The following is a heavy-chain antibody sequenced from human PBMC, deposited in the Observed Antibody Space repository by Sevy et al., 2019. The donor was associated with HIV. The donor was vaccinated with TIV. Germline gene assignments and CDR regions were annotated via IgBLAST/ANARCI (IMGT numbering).Heavy chain of an antibody. CDR1: GYIFTIYG. CDR3: ARDRDYDYIWGTFTYHDF. V-gene: IGHV1-18*01. D-gene: IGHD3-16*01. Sequence: ASVKVSCKASGYIFTIYGISWVRQAPGRGLEWVGWISPYNGTTNYAQKFQGRVTMTTDTSTFTVYMQLRSLRSDDTAIYYCARDRDYDYIWGTFTYHDFWGQGTLVTVSS. J-gene: IGHJ4*02. CDR2: ISPYNGTT.